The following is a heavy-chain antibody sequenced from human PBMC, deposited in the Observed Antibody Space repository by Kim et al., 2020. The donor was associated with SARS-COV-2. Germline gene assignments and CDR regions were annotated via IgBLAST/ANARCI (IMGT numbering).Heavy chain of an antibody. D-gene: IGHD4-17*01. V-gene: IGHV3-9*01. J-gene: IGHJ4*02. Sequence: GYADSWKGRFTISRDNAKNSLYLQMNSLGAEDTALYYCALLAGVTTFDYWGQGTLVTVSS. CDR3: ALLAGVTTFDY.